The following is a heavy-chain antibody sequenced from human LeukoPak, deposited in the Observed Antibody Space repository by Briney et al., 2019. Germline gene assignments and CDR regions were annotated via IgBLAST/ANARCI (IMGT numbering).Heavy chain of an antibody. J-gene: IGHJ6*02. CDR2: ISSSSSYI. D-gene: IGHD5-12*01. Sequence: GGPLRLSCAASGFTFSSYSMNWVRQAPGKGLEWVSSISSSSSYIYYADSGKGRFTISRDNAKNSLYLQMNSLRAEDTAVYYCAKDRVATQYYYGMDVWGQGTTVTVSS. V-gene: IGHV3-21*01. CDR3: AKDRVATQYYYGMDV. CDR1: GFTFSSYS.